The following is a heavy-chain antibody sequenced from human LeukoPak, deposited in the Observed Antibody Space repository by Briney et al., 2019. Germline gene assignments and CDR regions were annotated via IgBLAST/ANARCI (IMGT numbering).Heavy chain of an antibody. Sequence: PGGSLRLSCAASGFTFSSYAMSWVRQAPGKGLEWASAISGSGGSTYYADSVKGRFTISRDNSKNTLYLQMNSLRAEDTAVYYCAKFDEIAAAGQYYFDYWGQGTLVTVSS. D-gene: IGHD6-13*01. V-gene: IGHV3-23*01. CDR3: AKFDEIAAAGQYYFDY. CDR1: GFTFSSYA. CDR2: ISGSGGST. J-gene: IGHJ4*02.